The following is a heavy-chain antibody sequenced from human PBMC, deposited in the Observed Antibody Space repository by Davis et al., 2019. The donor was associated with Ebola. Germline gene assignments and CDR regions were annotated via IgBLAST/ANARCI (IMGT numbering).Heavy chain of an antibody. J-gene: IGHJ3*02. CDR3: TTPGGQDSGYDVFDI. CDR1: GYTFTNYY. D-gene: IGHD5-12*01. V-gene: IGHV1-46*03. Sequence: AASVTVSCQASGYTFTNYYMHLVRQAPGQGLEWMGMINPPDGRTIYAQKFQGRVTVTRDTSTTTVYMDLSSLRSEDTALYYCTTPGGQDSGYDVFDIWGQGTMVTVSS. CDR2: INPPDGRT.